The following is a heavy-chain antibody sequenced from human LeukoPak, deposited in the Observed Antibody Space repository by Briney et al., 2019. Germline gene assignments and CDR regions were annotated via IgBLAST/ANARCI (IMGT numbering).Heavy chain of an antibody. D-gene: IGHD3-3*01. CDR1: GGSISSGDYY. CDR2: IYYSGST. V-gene: IGHV4-30-4*01. CDR3: ARFSYDFRSGYGFDP. J-gene: IGHJ5*02. Sequence: SETLSLTCTVSGGSISSGDYYWSWIRQPPGKGLEWIGYIYYSGSTYYNPSLKSRVTISVDTSKNQFSLKLSSVTAADTAVYYCARFSYDFRSGYGFDPWGQGTLVTVSS.